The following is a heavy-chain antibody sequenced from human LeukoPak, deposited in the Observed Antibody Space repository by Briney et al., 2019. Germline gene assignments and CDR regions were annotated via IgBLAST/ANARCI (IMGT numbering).Heavy chain of an antibody. CDR1: GYTFTGYY. Sequence: ASVKVSCKASGYTFTGYYMHWVRQAPGQGLEWMGWINPDTGGTSYAQRFQGRVTMTRDTSISPAYMELSRLTSDDTAVYYCARGGEVCSSTSCYRVHEYWGQGTLVTVPS. V-gene: IGHV1-2*02. CDR3: ARGGEVCSSTSCYRVHEY. CDR2: INPDTGGT. J-gene: IGHJ4*02. D-gene: IGHD2-2*01.